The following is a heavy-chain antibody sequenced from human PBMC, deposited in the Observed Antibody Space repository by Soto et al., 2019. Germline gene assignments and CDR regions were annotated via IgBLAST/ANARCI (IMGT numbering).Heavy chain of an antibody. D-gene: IGHD6-6*01. Sequence: SETLSLTCTVSGGSISNYYWGWIRQPPGKGLEWIGYLYYSGSTKYNPSLNSRVTISVDTSKNQFSLKLSSVTAADTAVYFCARTASSSNFYYYGMDVWGQGTTVTVSS. CDR2: LYYSGST. J-gene: IGHJ6*02. CDR3: ARTASSSNFYYYGMDV. V-gene: IGHV4-59*01. CDR1: GGSISNYY.